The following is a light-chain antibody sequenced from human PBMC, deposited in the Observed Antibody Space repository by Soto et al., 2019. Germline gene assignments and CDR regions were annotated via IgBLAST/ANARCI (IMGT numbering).Light chain of an antibody. Sequence: DIVMTQSPGTLSVSPGEGATLSCRASQSVSSNLAWYQQKPGQAPRLLIYIASTRATGIPARFSGSGSGTEFTLTINSLQSEDFAVYYCQQYDKWPITFGQGTRLEVK. CDR1: QSVSSN. J-gene: IGKJ5*01. CDR2: IAS. V-gene: IGKV3-15*01. CDR3: QQYDKWPIT.